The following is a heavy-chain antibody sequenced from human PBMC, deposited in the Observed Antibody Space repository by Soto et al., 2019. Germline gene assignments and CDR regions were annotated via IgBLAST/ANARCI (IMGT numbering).Heavy chain of an antibody. J-gene: IGHJ3*02. V-gene: IGHV4-61*01. D-gene: IGHD5-18*01. CDR3: ARDLQRGYSYGYGAFDI. CDR1: GGSVSSGSYY. Sequence: SETLSLTCTVSGGSVSSGSYYWSWIRQPPGKGLEWIGYIYYSGSTNYNPSLKSRVTISVDTSKNQFSLKLSSVTAADTAVYYCARDLQRGYSYGYGAFDIWGQGTMVTVS. CDR2: IYYSGST.